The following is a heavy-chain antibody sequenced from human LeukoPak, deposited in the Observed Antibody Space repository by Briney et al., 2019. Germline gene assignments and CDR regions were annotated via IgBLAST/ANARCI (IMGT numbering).Heavy chain of an antibody. V-gene: IGHV4-59*08. CDR1: GGSISSHY. CDR2: IYYSGST. J-gene: IGHJ6*02. Sequence: PSETLCLSPTVSGGSISSHYLSRIRQPPGQGLEWIGHIYYSGSTNYNPSLKSRVTISVDTYKKQFSLKLSSVTAEDTAVYYCARHGCSSPNCPYYYDGMDDWGRGTTVTISS. CDR3: ARHGCSSPNCPYYYDGMDD. D-gene: IGHD2-2*01.